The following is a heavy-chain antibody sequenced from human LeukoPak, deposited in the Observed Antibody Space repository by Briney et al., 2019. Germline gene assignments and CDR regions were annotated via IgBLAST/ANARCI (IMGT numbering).Heavy chain of an antibody. CDR2: ISYDGSNK. CDR3: ARDPPRIAAAGLD. D-gene: IGHD6-13*01. Sequence: GGSLRLSCAASGFTFSSYAMHWVRQAPGKGLEWVAVISYDGSNKYYADSVKGRFTISRDNSKNTLYLQMNSLRAEDTAVYYCARDPPRIAAAGLDWGQGTLVTVSS. V-gene: IGHV3-30-3*01. J-gene: IGHJ4*02. CDR1: GFTFSSYA.